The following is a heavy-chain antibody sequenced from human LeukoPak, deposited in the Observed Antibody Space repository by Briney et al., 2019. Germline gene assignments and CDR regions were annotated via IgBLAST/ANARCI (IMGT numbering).Heavy chain of an antibody. CDR3: AIFSSIAARNLLDY. CDR2: INPNSGGT. D-gene: IGHD6-6*01. J-gene: IGHJ4*02. CDR1: GYTFTGYY. Sequence: ASVKVSCKASGYTFTGYYMHWVRQAPGQGLEWMGWINPNSGGTNYAQKFQGGVTMTRDTSISTAYMELSRLRSDDTAVYYCAIFSSIAARNLLDYWGQGTLVTVSS. V-gene: IGHV1-2*02.